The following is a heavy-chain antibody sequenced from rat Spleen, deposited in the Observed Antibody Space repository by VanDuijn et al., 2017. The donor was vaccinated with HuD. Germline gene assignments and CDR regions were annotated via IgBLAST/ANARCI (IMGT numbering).Heavy chain of an antibody. V-gene: IGHV5-31*01. J-gene: IGHJ2*01. D-gene: IGHD5-1*01. Sequence: EVQLVESGGGLVQPGRSLKLSCVASGFTFNNYWMTYIRQAPGKGLEWVATITHSTSTTYYPDSVQGRFTISRDDAKSALYLQMDSLRSEDTATYYCTRENWVLDSWGQGVMVTVSS. CDR3: TRENWVLDS. CDR1: GFTFNNYW. CDR2: ITHSTSTT.